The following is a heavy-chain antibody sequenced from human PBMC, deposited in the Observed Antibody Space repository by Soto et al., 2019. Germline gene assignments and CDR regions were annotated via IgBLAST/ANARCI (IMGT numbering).Heavy chain of an antibody. CDR2: INHSGST. CDR1: GGSFSGYY. J-gene: IGHJ5*02. CDR3: ARGSIAARPHWFDP. V-gene: IGHV4-34*01. D-gene: IGHD6-6*01. Sequence: SETLSLTCAVYGGSFSGYYWSWIRQPPGKGLEWIGEINHSGSTNYNPSLKSRVTISVDTSKNQFSPKLSSVTAADTAVYYCARGSIAARPHWFDPWGQGTLVTVSS.